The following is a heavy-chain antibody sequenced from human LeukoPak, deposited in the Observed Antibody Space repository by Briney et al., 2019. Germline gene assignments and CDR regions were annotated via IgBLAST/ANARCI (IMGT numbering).Heavy chain of an antibody. Sequence: GGSLRLSCAASGFIFSNYWMSWLLQAPGKGLEGVANIRQEGSKKNYVDSGEGRFHTSRDNAQNSVYLQMTSLRAEDTAVYYCATDTGHGYFESWGQGTLVTVSS. J-gene: IGHJ4*02. CDR1: GFIFSNYW. V-gene: IGHV3-7*01. CDR2: IRQEGSKK. CDR3: ATDTGHGYFES. D-gene: IGHD3-10*01.